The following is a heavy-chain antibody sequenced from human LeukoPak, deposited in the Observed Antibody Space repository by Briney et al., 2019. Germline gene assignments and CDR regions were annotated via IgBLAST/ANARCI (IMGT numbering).Heavy chain of an antibody. D-gene: IGHD3-10*01. CDR3: ARDLYGSGSFLPESP. V-gene: IGHV4-34*01. CDR1: GGSLRGDN. CDR2: INHSGTT. Sequence: PSETLSLTCAVYGGSLRGDNWSWIRQPPGKGLEWIGEINHSGTTNYNPSLKSRVTISVDTSKNQFSLKLYSVTAADTAVYYCARDLYGSGSFLPESPWGQGTLVTVSS. J-gene: IGHJ5*02.